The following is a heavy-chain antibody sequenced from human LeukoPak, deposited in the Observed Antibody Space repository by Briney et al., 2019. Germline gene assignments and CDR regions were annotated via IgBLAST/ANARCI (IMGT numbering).Heavy chain of an antibody. V-gene: IGHV1-2*06. Sequence: ASVKVSCKASGYTFTGYYMHWVRQAPGQGLEWMGRINPNSGGTNYAQKFQGRVTMTRDTSISTAYMELSRLRSDDTAVYYCARGRTPYYYGMDVWGQGTTVTVSS. CDR2: INPNSGGT. CDR3: ARGRTPYYYGMDV. J-gene: IGHJ6*02. CDR1: GYTFTGYY.